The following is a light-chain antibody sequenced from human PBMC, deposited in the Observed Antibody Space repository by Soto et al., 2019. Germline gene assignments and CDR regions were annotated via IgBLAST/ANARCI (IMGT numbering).Light chain of an antibody. Sequence: AIQMTQSPSSLSASVGDRVTITCRASQGIRNDLGWYQQKPGKAPKLLIYKASTLKSGVPSRFSGSGSGTDFTLTISCLQSEDFATYYCQQYYSYPLTFGGGTKVDIK. J-gene: IGKJ4*01. CDR2: KAS. CDR1: QGIRND. CDR3: QQYYSYPLT. V-gene: IGKV1-6*01.